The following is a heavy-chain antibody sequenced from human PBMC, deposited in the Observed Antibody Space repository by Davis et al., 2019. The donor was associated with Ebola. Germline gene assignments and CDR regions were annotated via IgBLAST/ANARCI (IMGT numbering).Heavy chain of an antibody. V-gene: IGHV1-69*04. J-gene: IGHJ4*02. CDR2: IIPMVDTT. Sequence: LVKVSCKASGDTFSNYGINWVRQAPGQGLEWMGRIIPMVDTTNYARKFQDRVTMSADKSTSTVYMELSSLRSGDTAVYYCASGPWVYTTRRGLTLDNWGQGTQVTVSS. CDR3: ASGPWVYTTRRGLTLDN. D-gene: IGHD2-8*01. CDR1: GDTFSNYG.